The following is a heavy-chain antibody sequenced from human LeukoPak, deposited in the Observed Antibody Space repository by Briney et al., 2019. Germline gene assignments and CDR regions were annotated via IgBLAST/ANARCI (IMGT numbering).Heavy chain of an antibody. J-gene: IGHJ6*02. D-gene: IGHD6-13*01. V-gene: IGHV4-30-4*01. CDR3: ARAHYSNSWYYYGMDV. Sequence: PSQTLSLTCTVSGGSISSGDYYWSWIRQPPGKGLEWIGYIYYSGSTYYNPSLKSRVTISVDTSKNQFSLKLSSVTAADTAVYYCARAHYSNSWYYYGMDVWGQGTTVTVSS. CDR2: IYYSGST. CDR1: GGSISSGDYY.